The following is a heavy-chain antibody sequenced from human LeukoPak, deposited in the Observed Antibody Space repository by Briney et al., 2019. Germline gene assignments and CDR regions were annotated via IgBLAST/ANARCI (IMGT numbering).Heavy chain of an antibody. Sequence: KASETLSLTCAVYGGSFSGYYWSWIRQPPGKGLEWIGEINHSGSTNYNPSLKSRVTIPVDKSKNQFSLKLSSVTAADTAVYYCARVYVEYSGYPNIDYWGQGTLVTVSS. CDR3: ARVYVEYSGYPNIDY. D-gene: IGHD5-12*01. CDR1: GGSFSGYY. CDR2: INHSGST. V-gene: IGHV4-34*01. J-gene: IGHJ4*02.